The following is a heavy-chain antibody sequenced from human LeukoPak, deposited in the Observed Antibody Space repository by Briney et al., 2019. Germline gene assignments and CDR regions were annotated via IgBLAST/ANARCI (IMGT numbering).Heavy chain of an antibody. V-gene: IGHV1-46*01. J-gene: IGHJ4*02. CDR3: ARDVNGYNYDGDY. CDR1: GYTFTSYY. Sequence: ASVKVSCKASGYTFTSYYMHWVRQAPGQGLEWMGIINPSGDSTTYAQKFQGRVTMTRDTSTSTVYMELSSLRSEDTAVYYCARDVNGYNYDGDYWGQGTLVTVSS. D-gene: IGHD5-24*01. CDR2: INPSGDST.